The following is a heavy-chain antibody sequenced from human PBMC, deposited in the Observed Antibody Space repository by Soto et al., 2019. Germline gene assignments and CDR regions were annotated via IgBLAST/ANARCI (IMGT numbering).Heavy chain of an antibody. CDR1: GFSLSTSGVG. Sequence: QITLKESGPTLVKPTQTLTLTCTFSGFSLSTSGVGVGWIRQPPGKALEWLALIYWDDDKRYSPSLKSRLTLTXXTXKXXVVLTMTNMDPVDTATYYCAHWVDTAMVDPSWFDPWGQGTLVTVSS. D-gene: IGHD5-18*01. J-gene: IGHJ5*02. CDR3: AHWVDTAMVDPSWFDP. CDR2: IYWDDDK. V-gene: IGHV2-5*02.